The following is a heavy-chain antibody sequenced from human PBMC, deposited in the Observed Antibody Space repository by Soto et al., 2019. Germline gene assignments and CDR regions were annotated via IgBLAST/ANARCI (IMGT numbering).Heavy chain of an antibody. CDR1: GFTFSSYG. CDR3: ARSTTGWAFDI. J-gene: IGHJ3*02. CDR2: IWYDGSNK. V-gene: IGHV3-33*01. D-gene: IGHD4-17*01. Sequence: QVQLVESGGRVVQPGRSLRLSCAASGFTFSSYGMHWVRQAPGKGLEWVAVIWYDGSNKYYADSVKGRFTISRDNSKNTLYLQMNSLRAEDTAVYYCARSTTGWAFDIWGQGTVVTVSS.